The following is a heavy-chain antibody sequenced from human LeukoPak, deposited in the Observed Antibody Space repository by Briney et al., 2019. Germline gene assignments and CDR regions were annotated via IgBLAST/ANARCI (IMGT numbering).Heavy chain of an antibody. CDR3: ERRTSIGSYSNLDY. J-gene: IGHJ4*02. Sequence: ASVKVSCKASGYSFTGYYMHWVRQGPGQGIEWMGWINPDSGDSNYAWKFRGRVTMTRDTSITTAYMELNRLICDDTAVYYCERRTSIGSYSNLDYWGQGTLVTVSS. V-gene: IGHV1-2*02. CDR1: GYSFTGYY. CDR2: INPDSGDS. D-gene: IGHD1-26*01.